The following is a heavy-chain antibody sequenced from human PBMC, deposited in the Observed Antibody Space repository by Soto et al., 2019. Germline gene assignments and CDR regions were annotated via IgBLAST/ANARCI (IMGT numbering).Heavy chain of an antibody. CDR1: GFTFSSYA. J-gene: IGHJ2*01. Sequence: QVQLVESGGGVVQPGRSLRLSCVASGFTFSSYAMHWVRQAPGKGLEWVAVISYDGSNKYYADSVKGRFTISRDNSKNTLYLQMNSPRTEDTAVYYCARPLWRDDYNWGYFDLWGRGTLVTVSS. CDR3: ARPLWRDDYNWGYFDL. V-gene: IGHV3-30-3*01. CDR2: ISYDGSNK. D-gene: IGHD4-4*01.